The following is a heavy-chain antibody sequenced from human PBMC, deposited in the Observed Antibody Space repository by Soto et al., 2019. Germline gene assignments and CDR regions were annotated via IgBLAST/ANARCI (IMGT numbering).Heavy chain of an antibody. CDR2: IWRSDDK. V-gene: IGHV2-5*01. J-gene: IGHJ4*02. CDR3: AHRGRTGFDY. CDR1: GFSLSASTVG. Sequence: QIPLKESGPTLVETTQTLTLTCSFSGFSLSASTVGVGWTRQPPGKSLEWLALIWRSDDKSYSPSLKNKLTITKDTSKNQFVLTMTNMDPVETATYDCAHRGRTGFDYWGQGTQVSVSS.